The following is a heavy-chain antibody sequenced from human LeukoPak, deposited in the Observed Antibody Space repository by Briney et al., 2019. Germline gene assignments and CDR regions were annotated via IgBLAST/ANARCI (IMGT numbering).Heavy chain of an antibody. J-gene: IGHJ3*02. CDR2: ISGSGGST. Sequence: PGGSLRLSCAASGFTFSSHAMSWVRQAPGKGLEWVSGISGSGGSTYYADSVKGRFTISRDNSKNTLYLQMNSLRAEDTAVYYCAKDQEIAARPDAFDIWGQGTMVIVSS. V-gene: IGHV3-23*01. D-gene: IGHD6-6*01. CDR1: GFTFSSHA. CDR3: AKDQEIAARPDAFDI.